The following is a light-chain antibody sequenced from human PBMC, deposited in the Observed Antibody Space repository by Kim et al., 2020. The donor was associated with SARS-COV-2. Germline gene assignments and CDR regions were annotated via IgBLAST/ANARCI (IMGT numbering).Light chain of an antibody. CDR2: GAS. J-gene: IGKJ2*01. Sequence: SASVGETVTITCRTSQGIRNDLAWFQQKAGKAPQLLIYGASSLHTGVPSRFSGSGSGTDFTLTISSLQPEDFATYYCLQHYKYPYTFGQGTKLEI. CDR3: LQHYKYPYT. CDR1: QGIRND. V-gene: IGKV1-6*01.